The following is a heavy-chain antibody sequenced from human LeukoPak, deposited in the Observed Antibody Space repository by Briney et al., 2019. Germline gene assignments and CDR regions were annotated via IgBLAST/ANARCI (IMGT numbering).Heavy chain of an antibody. V-gene: IGHV4-39*07. CDR2: INHSGST. J-gene: IGHJ4*02. CDR1: GGSISSSYYY. CDR3: ASSHPY. Sequence: SETLSLTCTVSGGSISSSYYYWSWIRQPPGKGLEWIGEINHSGSTNYNPSLKSRVTISVDTSKNQFSLKLSSVTAADTAVYYCASSHPYWGQGTLVTVSS.